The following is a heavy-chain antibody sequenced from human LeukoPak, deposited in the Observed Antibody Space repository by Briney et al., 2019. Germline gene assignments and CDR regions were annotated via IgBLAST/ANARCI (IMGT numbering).Heavy chain of an antibody. V-gene: IGHV3-15*01. J-gene: IGHJ4*02. D-gene: IGHD5-12*01. CDR1: GFTFNNAW. Sequence: GGSLRLSCAASGFTFNNAWMSWVRQAPGKGLEWVGRIKSKTNDETTDYAAPVKGRFTISRDDSKNTLYLQVNSLKTEDTAVYYCTAGTGYSDHDYWGQGTLVTVSS. CDR3: TAGTGYSDHDY. CDR2: IKSKTNDETT.